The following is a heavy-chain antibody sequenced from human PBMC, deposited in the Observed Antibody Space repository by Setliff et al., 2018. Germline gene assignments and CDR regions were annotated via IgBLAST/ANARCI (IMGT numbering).Heavy chain of an antibody. V-gene: IGHV4-4*07. J-gene: IGHJ1*01. D-gene: IGHD1-26*01. CDR2: VYSNVGT. Sequence: SETLSLTCTLSGGSINNYYWSWIRQPAGKGLEWIGRVYSNVGTNFNPSLKSRVTMSVDASKNQISLKLMSVTAADTAVYYCASRNSDGGPEYFQHWGQGALVTVSS. CDR3: ASRNSDGGPEYFQH. CDR1: GGSINNYY.